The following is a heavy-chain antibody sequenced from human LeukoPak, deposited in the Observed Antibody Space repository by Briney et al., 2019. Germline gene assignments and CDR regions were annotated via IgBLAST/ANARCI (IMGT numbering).Heavy chain of an antibody. Sequence: SETLSLTCTVSGGSISSGSYYWSWIRQPAGKGLEWIGRIYTSGSTNYNPSLKSRVTISVDTSKNQFSLKLSSVTAADTAVYYCAKSPQLGGYYTNPFFDYWGQGTLVTVSS. V-gene: IGHV4-61*02. CDR3: AKSPQLGGYYTNPFFDY. J-gene: IGHJ4*02. D-gene: IGHD3-3*01. CDR1: GGSISSGSYY. CDR2: IYTSGST.